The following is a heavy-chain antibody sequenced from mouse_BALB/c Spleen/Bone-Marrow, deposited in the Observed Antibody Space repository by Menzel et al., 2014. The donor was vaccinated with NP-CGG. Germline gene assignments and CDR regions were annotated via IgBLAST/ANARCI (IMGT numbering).Heavy chain of an antibody. CDR2: IYPGDGST. J-gene: IGHJ3*01. CDR1: GFTFRSYD. V-gene: IGHV1S56*01. CDR3: ARSGDSSGYGFAY. D-gene: IGHD3-2*01. Sequence: VQLQQSGPELVKPGALVKISCKASGFTFRSYDINWVKQRPGQGLEWIGWIYPGDGSTKYNEKSKGKATLTADKSSSTAYMQLSSLTSDNSAVYFCARSGDSSGYGFAYWGQGTLVTVSA.